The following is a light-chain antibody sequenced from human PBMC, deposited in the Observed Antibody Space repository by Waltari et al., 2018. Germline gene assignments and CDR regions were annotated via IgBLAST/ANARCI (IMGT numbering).Light chain of an antibody. V-gene: IGKV2-28*01. CDR3: MQAAQTPLT. J-gene: IGKJ1*01. CDR2: LGS. Sequence: DIVMTQSPLSLPVTPGEPASISCRSSQGLLNSNGNNYLDWYLQRPGQSPQLLSYLGSNRASGVPDRFSGSGSGTDLTLKISRVEAEDVGVYYCMQAAQTPLTFGQGTKVEIK. CDR1: QGLLNSNGNNY.